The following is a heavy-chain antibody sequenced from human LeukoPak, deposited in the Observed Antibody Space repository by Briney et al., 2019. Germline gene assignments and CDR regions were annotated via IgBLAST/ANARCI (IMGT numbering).Heavy chain of an antibody. CDR1: GGSISSYY. J-gene: IGHJ4*02. CDR3: ATSRSGYSYADY. Sequence: SETLSLTCTVSGGSISSYYWSWIRQPPGKGLERIGYIYYSGSTNYNPSLKSRVTISVDTSKNQFSLKLSSMTAADTAVYYCATSRSGYSYADYWGQGTLVTVSS. V-gene: IGHV4-59*08. D-gene: IGHD5-18*01. CDR2: IYYSGST.